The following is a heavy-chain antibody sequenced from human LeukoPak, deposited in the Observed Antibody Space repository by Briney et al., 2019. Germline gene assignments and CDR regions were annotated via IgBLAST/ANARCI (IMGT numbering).Heavy chain of an antibody. CDR1: GFTFSSYA. V-gene: IGHV3-23*01. D-gene: IGHD3-22*01. Sequence: GGSLRLSCAASGFTFSSYAMSWVRQAPGKGLEWVSAISGSGGSTYYADSVRGRFTISRDNSKNTLYLQMNSLRAEDTAVYYCAKDYDTSGYYYNYYYGMDVWGQGTTVTVSS. J-gene: IGHJ6*02. CDR3: AKDYDTSGYYYNYYYGMDV. CDR2: ISGSGGST.